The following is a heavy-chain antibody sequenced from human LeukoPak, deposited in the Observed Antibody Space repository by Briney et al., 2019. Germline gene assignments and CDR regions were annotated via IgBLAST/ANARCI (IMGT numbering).Heavy chain of an antibody. CDR3: TTTQGGTSFDAFDI. D-gene: IGHD1-7*01. CDR1: GFTFSNAW. V-gene: IGHV3-15*01. Sequence: GGSLRLSCAASGFTFSNAWMSWVRQAPGKGLEWVGRIKSKNNGGTTDYAAPVKGRFTISRDDSKNTLYLQMNSLKIEDTAVYYCTTTQGGTSFDAFDIWGQGTMVTVSS. J-gene: IGHJ3*02. CDR2: IKSKNNGGTT.